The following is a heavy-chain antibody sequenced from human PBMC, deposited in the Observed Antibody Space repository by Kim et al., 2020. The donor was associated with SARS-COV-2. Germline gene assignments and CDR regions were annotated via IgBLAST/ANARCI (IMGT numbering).Heavy chain of an antibody. CDR3: AKGQTYYSESCGSY. Sequence: GGSLRLSCVASGFIFKDAAMIWVRQAPGKGLEWVSVITGSGDSTYYAESVKGRATISRDNSKKTLYLQMNTVRAEDTAIYYCAKGQTYYSESCGSYWGQGTLVTVSS. CDR1: GFIFKDAA. CDR2: ITGSGDST. J-gene: IGHJ4*02. D-gene: IGHD3-22*01. V-gene: IGHV3-23*01.